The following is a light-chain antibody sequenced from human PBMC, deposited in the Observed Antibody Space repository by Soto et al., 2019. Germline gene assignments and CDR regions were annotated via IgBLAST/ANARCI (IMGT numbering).Light chain of an antibody. Sequence: EIVMTQSPATLSLSPGQRATLSCRASQSVSSFLVWYQQKPGQAPRPLIYDASNRATGTPARFSGSGSGTDFTLTISSLQPEDFATYYCLQINSYPYTFGQGTKVDIK. J-gene: IGKJ2*01. CDR3: LQINSYPYT. CDR2: DAS. CDR1: QSVSSF. V-gene: IGKV3D-15*01.